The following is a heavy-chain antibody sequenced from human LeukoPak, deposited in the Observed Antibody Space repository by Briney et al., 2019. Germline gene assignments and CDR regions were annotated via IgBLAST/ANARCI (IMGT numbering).Heavy chain of an antibody. D-gene: IGHD6-13*01. V-gene: IGHV3-11*04. CDR1: GFTYSDYY. CDR3: ASATIAAAGRGYYYYMDV. J-gene: IGHJ6*03. CDR2: ISSSGSTI. Sequence: GGSLRLSCAASGFTYSDYYMSWLRQAPGKGLEWVSYISSSGSTIYYADSVKGRFTISRDNAKNSLYLQMNSLRAEDTAVYYCASATIAAAGRGYYYYMDVWGKGTTVTVSS.